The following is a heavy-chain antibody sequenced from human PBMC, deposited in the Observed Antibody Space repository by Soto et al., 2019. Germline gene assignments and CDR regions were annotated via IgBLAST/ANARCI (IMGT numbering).Heavy chain of an antibody. CDR1: GYNLREYG. D-gene: IGHD6-13*01. V-gene: IGHV1-18*01. CDR3: GREGQQLAQEQYFQFNGVDV. Sequence: QVHLVQSGVEVKKPGASVKVSCTAHGYNLREYGVSWLRQVPGQGFEWMGWISGDNVNRRSSQRFQDRLTMTTYTSTKTASMELRSLRSDDTAVYFCGREGQQLAQEQYFQFNGVDVWGQGTSVTVSS. J-gene: IGHJ6*02. CDR2: ISGDNVNR.